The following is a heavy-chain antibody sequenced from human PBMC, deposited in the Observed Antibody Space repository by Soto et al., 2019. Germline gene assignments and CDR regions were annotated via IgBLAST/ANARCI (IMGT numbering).Heavy chain of an antibody. J-gene: IGHJ4*02. V-gene: IGHV3-48*01. Sequence: EVQLVESGGGLVQPGGSLRLSCAASGFTFSSYSKNWVRQAPGKGLEWVSRISTSSRTIYYADSVEGRFTISRDNAKNSLYLQRNSLRVEDTAVYYCARDRSTTVTGSFDYWGKGTLVTVSS. D-gene: IGHD4-17*01. CDR2: ISTSSRTI. CDR3: ARDRSTTVTGSFDY. CDR1: GFTFSSYS.